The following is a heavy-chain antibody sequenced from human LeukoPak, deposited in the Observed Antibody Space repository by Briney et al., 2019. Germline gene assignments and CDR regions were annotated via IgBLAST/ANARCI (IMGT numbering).Heavy chain of an antibody. Sequence: GGSLRLSCAASGFTFSNYGISWVRQAPGKGLQWVSGISGSGGERYYTESVKGRFTISRDNSKNTLYLQMNSLRAEDTAVYYCAKDYYALLWFGEFNRKYYFDYWGQGTLVTVSS. V-gene: IGHV3-23*01. CDR3: AKDYYALLWFGEFNRKYYFDY. CDR2: ISGSGGER. CDR1: GFTFSNYG. J-gene: IGHJ4*02. D-gene: IGHD3-10*01.